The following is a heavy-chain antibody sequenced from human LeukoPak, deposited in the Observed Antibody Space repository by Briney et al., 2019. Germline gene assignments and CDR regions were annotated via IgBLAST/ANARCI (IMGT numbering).Heavy chain of an antibody. J-gene: IGHJ3*02. Sequence: GGSLRLSCAASGFTFSSYSMNWVRQAPGKGLEWVSYISGSSSTTYYADSVKGRFTISRDNSKNTLYLQMNSLRAEDTAVYYCAKKGIAAAGNAFDIWGQGTMVTVSS. CDR3: AKKGIAAAGNAFDI. D-gene: IGHD6-13*01. CDR2: ISGSSSTT. V-gene: IGHV3-48*01. CDR1: GFTFSSYS.